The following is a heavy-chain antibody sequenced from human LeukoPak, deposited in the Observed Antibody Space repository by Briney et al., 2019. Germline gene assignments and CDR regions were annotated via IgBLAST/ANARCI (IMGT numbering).Heavy chain of an antibody. D-gene: IGHD6-19*01. J-gene: IGHJ6*03. Sequence: SETLSLTCTVSGGSIRSSSYYWGWIRQPPGKGLEWIGSIYYSGSTYYNPSLKSRVTISVDTSKNQFSLKLSSVTAANTAVYYCARISAIRIAVAGTDYYYYYMDVWGKGTTVTVSS. CDR3: ARISAIRIAVAGTDYYYYYMDV. CDR2: IYYSGST. CDR1: GGSIRSSSYY. V-gene: IGHV4-39*01.